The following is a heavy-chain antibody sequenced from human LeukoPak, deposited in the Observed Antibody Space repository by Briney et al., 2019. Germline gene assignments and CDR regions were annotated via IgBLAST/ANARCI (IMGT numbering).Heavy chain of an antibody. CDR2: ISSSSSYI. J-gene: IGHJ4*02. CDR3: ARGQDYYDSSGYYYDLYYFDY. Sequence: GGSLRLSCEASGFTFSSYWMNWVRQAPGKGLEWVSSISSSSSYIYYADSVKGRFTISRDNAKNSLYLQMNSLRAEDTAVYYCARGQDYYDSSGYYYDLYYFDYWGQGTLVTVSS. D-gene: IGHD3-22*01. CDR1: GFTFSSYW. V-gene: IGHV3-21*01.